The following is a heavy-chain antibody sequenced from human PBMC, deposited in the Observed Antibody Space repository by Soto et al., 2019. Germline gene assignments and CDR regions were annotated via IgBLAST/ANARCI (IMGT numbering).Heavy chain of an antibody. CDR3: AKYGYDNLTGLRPSFDY. V-gene: IGHV3-23*01. CDR1: GFTFSSYA. CDR2: ISGSGGST. D-gene: IGHD3-9*01. J-gene: IGHJ4*02. Sequence: GSLRLSCAASGFTFSSYAMSWVRQAPGKGLEWVSAISGSGGSTYYADSVKGRFTISRDNSKNTLYLQMNSLRAKDTAVYYCAKYGYDNLTGLRPSFDYWGQGTLVTVSS.